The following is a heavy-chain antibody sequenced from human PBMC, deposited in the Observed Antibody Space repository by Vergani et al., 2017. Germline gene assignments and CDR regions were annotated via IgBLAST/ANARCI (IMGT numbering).Heavy chain of an antibody. J-gene: IGHJ6*03. CDR1: GGTFSSYA. Sequence: QVQLVQSGAEVKKPGSSVKVSCKASGGTFSSYAISWVRQAPGQGLEWMGGIIPIFGTANYAQKFQGRVTITADESTSTAYMGLSSLRSEDTAVYYCARVRYYYGSGSYLNYYYYYMDVWGKGTTVTVSS. D-gene: IGHD3-10*01. V-gene: IGHV1-69*12. CDR3: ARVRYYYGSGSYLNYYYYYMDV. CDR2: IIPIFGTA.